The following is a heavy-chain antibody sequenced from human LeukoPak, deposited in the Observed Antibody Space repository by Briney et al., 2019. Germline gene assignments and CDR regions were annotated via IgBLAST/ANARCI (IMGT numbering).Heavy chain of an antibody. CDR2: IYYSGST. Sequence: SETLSLTYTVSGGSISSSSYYWGWIRQPPGKGLEWIGSIYYSGSTYYNPSLKSRVTISVDTSKNQFSLKLSSVTAADTAVYYCARQSITMVRGVDYWGQGTLVTVSS. CDR1: GGSISSSSYY. D-gene: IGHD3-10*01. CDR3: ARQSITMVRGVDY. J-gene: IGHJ4*02. V-gene: IGHV4-39*01.